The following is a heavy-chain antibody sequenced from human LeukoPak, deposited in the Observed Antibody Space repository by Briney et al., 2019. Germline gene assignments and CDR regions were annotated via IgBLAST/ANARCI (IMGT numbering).Heavy chain of an antibody. J-gene: IGHJ6*02. Sequence: GGSLRLSCAASGFTFSNSAMSWVRQAPGKGLEWVSAISGSGGSTYYADSVKGRFTISRDNSKNTLYLQTNSLRAEDTAVYYCAKTGTTYYYYGMDVWGQGTTVTVSS. CDR3: AKTGTTYYYYGMDV. D-gene: IGHD1-7*01. CDR1: GFTFSNSA. V-gene: IGHV3-23*01. CDR2: ISGSGGST.